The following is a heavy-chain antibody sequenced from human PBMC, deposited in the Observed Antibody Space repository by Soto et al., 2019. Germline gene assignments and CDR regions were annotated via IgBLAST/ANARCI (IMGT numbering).Heavy chain of an antibody. CDR3: AKETGTGAFDV. V-gene: IGHV3-30*18. J-gene: IGHJ3*01. CDR2: ISYDGSHK. CDR1: GFTLSSHG. D-gene: IGHD6-13*01. Sequence: GGSLRLSCAASGFTLSSHGIHWVRQAPGKGLEWVAVISYDGSHKYYADSVKGRITISRDTSNNTVYVQINSLRPEDTAVYYCAKETGTGAFDVWGQGTVVTVS.